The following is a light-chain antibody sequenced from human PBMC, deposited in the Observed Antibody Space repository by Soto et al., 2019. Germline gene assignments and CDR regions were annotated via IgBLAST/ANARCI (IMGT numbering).Light chain of an antibody. V-gene: IGKV3-11*01. Sequence: ESVLTQSPATLSLSPGERATLSCRASQSVSIYLAWNQQKPGQAPRLLIYDASNRVIGIPARFSGSGSGTDCSLTISSLEPEDFAVYYCQQRSSWPLTFGGGTKVEIK. J-gene: IGKJ4*01. CDR1: QSVSIY. CDR3: QQRSSWPLT. CDR2: DAS.